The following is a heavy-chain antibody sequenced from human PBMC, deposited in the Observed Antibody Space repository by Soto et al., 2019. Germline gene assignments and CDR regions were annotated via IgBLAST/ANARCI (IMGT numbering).Heavy chain of an antibody. CDR3: ARAESPNVAYFFDS. Sequence: PVGSLRLSCTVSGFTFENYAISWVRQAPGKGLEWVGLIRNQSYSGATEYAASFKGRFTVSRDDSKNIAYLQMSSLKTEDSAVYYCARAESPNVAYFFDSWGQGTLVTVSS. CDR1: GFTFENYA. J-gene: IGHJ4*02. D-gene: IGHD3-10*01. V-gene: IGHV3-49*04. CDR2: IRNQSYSGAT.